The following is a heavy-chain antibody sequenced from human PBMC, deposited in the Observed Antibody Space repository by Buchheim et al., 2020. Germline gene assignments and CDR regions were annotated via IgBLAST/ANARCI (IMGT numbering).Heavy chain of an antibody. V-gene: IGHV4-61*01. CDR2: IYYSGST. CDR1: GGSVSSGSYY. D-gene: IGHD4-11*01. J-gene: IGHJ4*02. Sequence: QVQLQESGPGLVKPSETLSLTCTVSGGSVSSGSYYWSWIRQPPGKGLEWIGYIYYSGSTNYNPSLKSRVTISVATSKNQFSLKLSSVTAADTAVYYCARGLRDYRRENFDYWGQGTL. CDR3: ARGLRDYRRENFDY.